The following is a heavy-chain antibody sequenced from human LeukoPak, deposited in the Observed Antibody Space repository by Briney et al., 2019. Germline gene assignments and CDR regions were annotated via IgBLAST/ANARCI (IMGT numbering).Heavy chain of an antibody. D-gene: IGHD3-16*02. Sequence: SVKVSCKASGGTFSSYAISWVRQAPGQGLEWMGGIIPIFGTANYAQKFQGRVTITADESTSTAYMELSSLRSEDTAVCYCATYPPYDYVWGSYRSGDYWGQGTLVTVSS. CDR3: ATYPPYDYVWGSYRSGDY. J-gene: IGHJ4*02. V-gene: IGHV1-69*01. CDR1: GGTFSSYA. CDR2: IIPIFGTA.